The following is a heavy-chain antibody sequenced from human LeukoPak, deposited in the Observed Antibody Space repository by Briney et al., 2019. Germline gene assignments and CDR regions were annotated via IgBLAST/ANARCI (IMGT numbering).Heavy chain of an antibody. Sequence: SQTLSLTCTVSGGSITSACYYWSWLRQPAWKGLESFGRIYTSGSTNYNPSLKRRVTISVDTSKNQFSLKLSSVTAADTAVYYCAREKGYYDSSGYYGYYYYMDVWGKGTTVTVSS. D-gene: IGHD3-22*01. CDR3: AREKGYYDSSGYYGYYYYMDV. CDR1: GGSITSACYY. J-gene: IGHJ6*03. V-gene: IGHV4-61*02. CDR2: IYTSGST.